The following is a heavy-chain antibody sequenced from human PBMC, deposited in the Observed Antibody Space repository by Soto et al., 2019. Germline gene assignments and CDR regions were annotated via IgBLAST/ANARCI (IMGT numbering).Heavy chain of an antibody. J-gene: IGHJ6*03. CDR2: IGTAGDT. CDR1: GFTFSSYD. V-gene: IGHV3-13*01. Sequence: HPGGSLRLSCAASGFTFSSYDMHWVRQATGKGLEWVSAIGTAGDTYYPGSVKGRFTISRENAKNSLYLQMNSLRAGDTAVYYCARMNNGYYYYYMDVWGKGTTVPVSS. D-gene: IGHD1-20*01. CDR3: ARMNNGYYYYYMDV.